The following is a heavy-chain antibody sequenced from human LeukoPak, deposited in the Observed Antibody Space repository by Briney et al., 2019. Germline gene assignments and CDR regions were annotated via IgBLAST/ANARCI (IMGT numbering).Heavy chain of an antibody. V-gene: IGHV3-15*07. Sequence: PGGSLRLSCAASGFSFSDAWMNWVRQAPGKGLEWVGRIKGKTDGGTTDYAAPVKGRFTISRDDSKNTLYLQMNSLKTEDTAVYYCSGRLRGGYWGQGTLVTVSS. CDR3: SGRLRGGY. CDR2: IKGKTDGGTT. D-gene: IGHD5-12*01. J-gene: IGHJ4*02. CDR1: GFSFSDAW.